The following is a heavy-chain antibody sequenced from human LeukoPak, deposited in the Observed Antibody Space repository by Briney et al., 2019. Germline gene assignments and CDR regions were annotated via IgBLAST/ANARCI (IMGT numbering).Heavy chain of an antibody. CDR2: INHSGST. V-gene: IGHV4-34*01. CDR3: ARSPREVYAFDI. D-gene: IGHD1-26*01. J-gene: IGHJ3*02. CDR1: GGSFSGYY. Sequence: SETLSLTCAVYGGSFSGYYWSWIRQPPGKGLEWIGEINHSGSTNYNPSLKSRVTISVDTSKNQFSLKLSSVTAADTAVYYCARSPREVYAFDIWGQGTMVTVSS.